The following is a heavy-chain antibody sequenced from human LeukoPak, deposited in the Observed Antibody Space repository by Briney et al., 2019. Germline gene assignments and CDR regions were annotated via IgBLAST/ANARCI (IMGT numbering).Heavy chain of an antibody. CDR1: GFTFDDYA. J-gene: IGHJ6*03. V-gene: IGHV3-9*01. CDR2: ISWNSGSI. CDR3: ARDPGMAAAGYYYYMDV. D-gene: IGHD6-13*01. Sequence: GGSLRLSCAASGFTFDDYAMHWVRQAPGKGLEWVSGISWNSGSIGYADSVKGRFTISRDNAKNSLYLQMNSLRAEDTAVYYCARDPGMAAAGYYYYMDVWGKGTTVTISS.